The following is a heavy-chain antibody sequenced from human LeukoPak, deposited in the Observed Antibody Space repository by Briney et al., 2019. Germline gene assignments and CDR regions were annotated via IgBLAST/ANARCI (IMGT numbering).Heavy chain of an antibody. V-gene: IGHV4-59*01. J-gene: IGHJ4*02. CDR3: ARGVGSGYTDY. CDR1: GGSISSYY. Sequence: SETLSLTCTVSGGSISSYYWSWIRQPPGKGPEWIGFISYSGNTNYNPSLKSRVTISLDTSKNQFSLKLISVTAADTAVYYCARGVGSGYTDYWGQGALVTVSS. CDR2: ISYSGNT. D-gene: IGHD3-22*01.